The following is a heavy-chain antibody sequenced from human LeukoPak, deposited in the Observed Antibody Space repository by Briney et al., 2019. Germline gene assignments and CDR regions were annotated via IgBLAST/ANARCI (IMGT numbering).Heavy chain of an antibody. V-gene: IGHV3-7*03. D-gene: IGHD2/OR15-2a*01. Sequence: GGSLRLSCAASGFTFSSCWMSWVRQAPGKGLEWVANIRQDGSDKYYVDSVKGRFTISRDNAKTSLYLQMNSLRAEDTAVYYCARDGHFNTFHIWGQGTMVTVSS. CDR1: GFTFSSCW. CDR2: IRQDGSDK. CDR3: ARDGHFNTFHI. J-gene: IGHJ3*02.